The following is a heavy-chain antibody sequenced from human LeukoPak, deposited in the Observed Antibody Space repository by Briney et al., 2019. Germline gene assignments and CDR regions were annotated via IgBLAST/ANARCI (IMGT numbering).Heavy chain of an antibody. CDR2: IYYSGST. Sequence: SETLSLTCTVSGGSISSYYWSWIRQPPGKGLEWIGYIYYSGSTNYNPSLKSRVTISVDTSKNQFSLKLSSVTAADTAVYYCARDLTILGAFDIWGQGTMVNVSS. J-gene: IGHJ3*02. D-gene: IGHD3-3*01. CDR3: ARDLTILGAFDI. V-gene: IGHV4-59*01. CDR1: GGSISSYY.